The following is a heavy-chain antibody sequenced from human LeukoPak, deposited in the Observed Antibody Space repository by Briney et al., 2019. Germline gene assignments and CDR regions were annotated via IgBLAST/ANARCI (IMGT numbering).Heavy chain of an antibody. CDR2: ISYDGSKK. D-gene: IGHD6-13*01. CDR3: ARGRGASYSSSWYDF. J-gene: IGHJ5*01. CDR1: GFTFSNYA. Sequence: PGGSLRLSCAASGFTFSNYAMHWVRQAPGKGLEWVAVISYDGSKKHYADSVQGRFTISRDNSKNTLYLQMNSLNTEDTAVYYCARGRGASYSSSWYDFWGQGTLVTVSS. V-gene: IGHV3-30*04.